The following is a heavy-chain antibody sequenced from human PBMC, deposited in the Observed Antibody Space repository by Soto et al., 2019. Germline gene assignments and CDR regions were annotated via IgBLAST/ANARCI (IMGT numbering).Heavy chain of an antibody. V-gene: IGHV1-46*01. CDR2: INPSGGST. D-gene: IGHD3-22*01. CDR1: GYTFTSDY. CDR3: ARPTYYYDSSVLPHGY. J-gene: IGHJ4*02. Sequence: ASVKVSGKASGYTFTSDYMHWVRQAPGQGLEWIGIINPSGGSTSYAQKFQGRVTMTRDTSTSTVYMELSSLRSEDTAVYYCARPTYYYDSSVLPHGYWGQGTLVNVSS.